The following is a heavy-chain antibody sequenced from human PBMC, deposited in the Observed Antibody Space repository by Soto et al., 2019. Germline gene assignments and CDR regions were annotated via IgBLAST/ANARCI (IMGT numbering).Heavy chain of an antibody. CDR1: GGSVSSGSYY. J-gene: IGHJ4*02. V-gene: IGHV4-61*01. CDR2: IYYSGST. D-gene: IGHD6-19*01. Sequence: QVQLQESGPGLVKPSETLSLTCTVSGGSVSSGSYYWSWIRQPPGKGLEWIGYIYYSGSTNYNPSLKSRVTISVDTSKNQFSLKLSSVTAADTAVYYCASSCWYMERHSDFDYWGQGTLVTVSS. CDR3: ASSCWYMERHSDFDY.